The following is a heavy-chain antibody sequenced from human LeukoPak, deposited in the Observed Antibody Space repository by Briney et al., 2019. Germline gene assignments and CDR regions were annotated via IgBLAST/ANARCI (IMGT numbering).Heavy chain of an antibody. CDR3: ARSSGIAVAQYYFDY. D-gene: IGHD6-19*01. CDR1: GGTFSSYA. V-gene: IGHV1-69*04. Sequence: GASVKVSCKASGGTFSSYAISWVRQAPGQGLEWMGRIIPIFGIANYAQKFQGRVTITADKSTSTAYMELSSLGSEDTAVYYCARSSGIAVAQYYFDYWGQGTLVTVSS. J-gene: IGHJ4*02. CDR2: IIPIFGIA.